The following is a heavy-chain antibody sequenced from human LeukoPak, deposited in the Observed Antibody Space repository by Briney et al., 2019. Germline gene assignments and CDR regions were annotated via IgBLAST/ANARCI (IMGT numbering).Heavy chain of an antibody. CDR2: INPNSGGT. CDR1: GYTFTGYY. CDR3: ARVLRSSVGSIAVAGTAAFDI. D-gene: IGHD6-19*01. V-gene: IGHV1-2*02. J-gene: IGHJ3*02. Sequence: ASVKVSCKASGYTFTGYYMHWVRQVPGQGLEWMGWINPNSGGTNYAQKFQGRVTMTRDTSISTAYMELSRLRSDDTAVYYCARVLRSSVGSIAVAGTAAFDIWGQGTMVTVSS.